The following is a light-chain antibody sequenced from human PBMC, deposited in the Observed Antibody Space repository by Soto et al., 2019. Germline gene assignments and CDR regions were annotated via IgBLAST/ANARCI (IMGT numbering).Light chain of an antibody. CDR1: TGAVTSGYC. CDR2: STS. Sequence: QTVVTQEPSLTVSPGGTVTLTCASSTGAVTSGYCPNWFQLKPGQAPRPLIYSTSNKHSWTPARFSGSLLGGKAALTLSGVQPEDEAEYYRLLYHGCAQGPWVFGGGTKLTVL. J-gene: IGLJ3*02. CDR3: LLYHGCAQGPWV. V-gene: IGLV7-43*01.